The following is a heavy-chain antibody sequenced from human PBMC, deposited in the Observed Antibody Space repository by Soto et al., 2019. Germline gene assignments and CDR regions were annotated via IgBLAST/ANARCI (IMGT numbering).Heavy chain of an antibody. D-gene: IGHD2-15*01. CDR2: ISGSGGST. Sequence: GGSLRLSCAASGFTFSSYAMSWVRQAPGKGLEWVSAISGSGGSTYYADSVKGRFTISRDNSKNTLYLQMNSLRAEDTAVYYCATYWGGYCSGGSCYSTNYYGRDVWGQGTTVTVSS. V-gene: IGHV3-23*01. CDR1: GFTFSSYA. CDR3: ATYWGGYCSGGSCYSTNYYGRDV. J-gene: IGHJ6*02.